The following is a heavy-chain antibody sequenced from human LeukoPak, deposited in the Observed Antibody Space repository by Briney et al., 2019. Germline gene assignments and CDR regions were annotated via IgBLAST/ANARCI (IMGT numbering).Heavy chain of an antibody. CDR3: AKEIGGGGAGASLFPWGSLAL. D-gene: IGHD3-16*01. J-gene: IGHJ4*02. CDR2: TSSSADST. Sequence: GGSPRLSCVASEFTFSEYAMNWVRQAPGKGLDWVSATSSSADSTYYAESVKGRFTISRDKAKKTLYLQMNNLRAEGTDVYFCAKEIGGGGAGASLFPWGSLALWGQGTLVTVSS. V-gene: IGHV3-23*01. CDR1: EFTFSEYA.